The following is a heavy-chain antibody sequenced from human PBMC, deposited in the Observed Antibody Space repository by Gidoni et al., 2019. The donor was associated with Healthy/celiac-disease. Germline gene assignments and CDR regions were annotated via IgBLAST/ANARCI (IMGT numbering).Heavy chain of an antibody. CDR2: IDWDDDK. CDR1: GFSLSTSGMC. Sequence: QVTLRESGPALVKPTQTLTLTCTFSGFSLSTSGMCVSWIRQPPGKALEWLARIDWDDDKYYSTSLKTRLTISKDTSKNQVVLTMTNMDPVDTATYYCARTATQIDYYGMDVWGQGTTVTVSS. V-gene: IGHV2-70*15. CDR3: ARTATQIDYYGMDV. J-gene: IGHJ6*02.